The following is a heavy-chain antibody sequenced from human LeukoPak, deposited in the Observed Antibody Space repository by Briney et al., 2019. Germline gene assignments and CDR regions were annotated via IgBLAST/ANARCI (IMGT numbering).Heavy chain of an antibody. Sequence: GGPLRLSCAASGFTFRSYWMHWVRQAPGKGLVWVSRINSDGSSTSYADSVKGRFTISRDNAKNTLYLQMNSLRAEDTAVYYCARDCCSGWYYDYWGQGTLVTVSS. CDR2: INSDGSST. D-gene: IGHD6-19*01. CDR1: GFTFRSYW. V-gene: IGHV3-74*01. J-gene: IGHJ4*02. CDR3: ARDCCSGWYYDY.